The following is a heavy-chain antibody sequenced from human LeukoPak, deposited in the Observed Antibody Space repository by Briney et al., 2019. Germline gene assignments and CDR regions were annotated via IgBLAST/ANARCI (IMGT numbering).Heavy chain of an antibody. CDR1: GFTFSSYG. CDR2: ISGSGGST. CDR3: AKGGAERY. J-gene: IGHJ4*02. Sequence: PGGSLRLSCATSGFTFSSYGMSWVRQAAGKGLEWVSAISGSGGSTYYADSVKGRFTISRDNAKNSLYLQMNSLRAEDTAVYYCAKGGAERYWGQGTLVTVSS. V-gene: IGHV3-23*01.